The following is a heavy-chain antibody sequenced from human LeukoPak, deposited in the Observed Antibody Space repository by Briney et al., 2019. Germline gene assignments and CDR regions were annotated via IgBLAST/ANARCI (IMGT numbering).Heavy chain of an antibody. Sequence: GGSLRLSCAASGLTFSTYNMNWVRQAPGKGLEWVSYISRDSSTINYADSVKGRFTISRDNAKNSLYLQMNSLRAVDTAVYYCARGSYDFWSGPPYYFYSYMDVWGKGTTVSVSS. D-gene: IGHD3-3*01. V-gene: IGHV3-48*01. CDR2: ISRDSSTI. J-gene: IGHJ6*03. CDR1: GLTFSTYN. CDR3: ARGSYDFWSGPPYYFYSYMDV.